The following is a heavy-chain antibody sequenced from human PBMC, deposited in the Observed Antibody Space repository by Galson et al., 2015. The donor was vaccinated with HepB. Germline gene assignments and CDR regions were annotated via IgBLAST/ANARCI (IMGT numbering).Heavy chain of an antibody. D-gene: IGHD2-15*01. CDR3: ARDTPGEAAATYYYYGMDV. V-gene: IGHV1-69*13. CDR2: IIPIFGTA. CDR1: GGTFSSYA. Sequence: SVKVSCKASGGTFSSYAISWVRQAPGQGLEWMGGIIPIFGTANYTQKFQGRVTITADESTSTAYMELSSLRSEDTAVYYCARDTPGEAAATYYYYGMDVWGQGTTVTVSS. J-gene: IGHJ6*02.